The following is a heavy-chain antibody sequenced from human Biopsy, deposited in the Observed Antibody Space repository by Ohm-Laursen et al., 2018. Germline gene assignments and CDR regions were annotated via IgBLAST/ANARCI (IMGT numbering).Heavy chain of an antibody. D-gene: IGHD2-15*01. CDR2: INPHSGTI. CDR3: AKGQDLRGGAEYFQH. J-gene: IGHJ1*01. V-gene: IGHV1-2*02. Sequence: GASVKVSCKASGYTFTGQYLHWVRQVPGQGLEWMGWINPHSGTIKFAQDFQGRVTMTRDTSITTAYMELRRLRSDDTAVYYCAKGQDLRGGAEYFQHWGRGALVTVSS. CDR1: GYTFTGQY.